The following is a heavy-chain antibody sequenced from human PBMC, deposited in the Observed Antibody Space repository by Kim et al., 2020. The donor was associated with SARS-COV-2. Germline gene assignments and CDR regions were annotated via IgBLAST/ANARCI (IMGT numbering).Heavy chain of an antibody. CDR3: ARMYSPFYFDY. Sequence: DYPLSRKRRVTISVDAYKNQFSLKLSSVTAADTAVYYCARMYSPFYFDYWGQGTLVTVSS. V-gene: IGHV4-31*02. J-gene: IGHJ4*02. D-gene: IGHD4-4*01.